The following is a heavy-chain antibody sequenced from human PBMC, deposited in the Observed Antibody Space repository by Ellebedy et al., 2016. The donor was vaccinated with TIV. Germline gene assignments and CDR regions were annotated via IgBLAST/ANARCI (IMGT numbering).Heavy chain of an antibody. D-gene: IGHD5-24*01. Sequence: PGGSLRLSCAASGFIFDDYTMHWVRQAPGKGLEWVSLISWDGRNTYLADSVKGRFTISRDNRKNSLYLQMNSLRTEDTALYYCAKGTDGYNLLLEHWGQGTLVTVSS. J-gene: IGHJ4*02. CDR3: AKGTDGYNLLLEH. V-gene: IGHV3-43*01. CDR2: ISWDGRNT. CDR1: GFIFDDYT.